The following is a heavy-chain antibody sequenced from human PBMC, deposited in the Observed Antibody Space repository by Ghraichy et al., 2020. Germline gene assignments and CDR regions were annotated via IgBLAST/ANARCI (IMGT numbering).Heavy chain of an antibody. CDR1: GFTFSAFG. Sequence: GGSLRLSCAASGFTFSAFGIHWVRQAPGKGLEWVAFLSYDGNDKYYIDSVKGRFTVSRDNSNNMFFLRMISLRAEDTAVYYCGRPLYQRNDFRLGYWGQGTLVTVSS. CDR3: GRPLYQRNDFRLGY. CDR2: LSYDGNDK. J-gene: IGHJ4*02. V-gene: IGHV3-30*19. D-gene: IGHD3/OR15-3a*01.